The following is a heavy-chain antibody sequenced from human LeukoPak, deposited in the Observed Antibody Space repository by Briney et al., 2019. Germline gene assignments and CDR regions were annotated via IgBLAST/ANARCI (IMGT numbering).Heavy chain of an antibody. Sequence: SGTLSLTCAVSGGSISSSNWWCWLRQPPGKGLEWIGEIYHSGSTNYHPSLKSRVTISVDKSKNQFCLKLSSVTAADTAVYYCASLASTCPGYYYLDVWGKGTTVTVSS. CDR2: IYHSGST. CDR1: GGSISSSNW. V-gene: IGHV4-4*02. J-gene: IGHJ6*03. CDR3: ASLASTCPGYYYLDV. D-gene: IGHD5/OR15-5a*01.